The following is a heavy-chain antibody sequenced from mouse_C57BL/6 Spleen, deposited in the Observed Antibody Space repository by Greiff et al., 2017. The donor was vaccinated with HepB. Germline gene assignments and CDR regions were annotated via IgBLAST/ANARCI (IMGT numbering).Heavy chain of an antibody. J-gene: IGHJ1*03. CDR2: IYPGGGYT. CDR1: GYTFTNYW. Sequence: VQLKESGAELVRPGTSVKMSCKASGYTFTNYWIGWAKQRPGHGLEWIGDIYPGGGYTNYNEKFKGKATLTADKSSSTAYMQFSSLTSEDSAIYYCAGGGLYDGYYDWYFDVWGTGTTVTVSS. D-gene: IGHD2-3*01. V-gene: IGHV1-63*01. CDR3: AGGGLYDGYYDWYFDV.